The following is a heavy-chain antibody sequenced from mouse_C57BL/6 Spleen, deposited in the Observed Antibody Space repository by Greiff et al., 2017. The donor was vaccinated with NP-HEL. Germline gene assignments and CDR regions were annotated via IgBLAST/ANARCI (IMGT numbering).Heavy chain of an antibody. J-gene: IGHJ4*01. CDR1: GFTFSDYY. V-gene: IGHV5-16*01. D-gene: IGHD2-12*01. CDR2: INYDGSST. CDR3: ARDRYDGDYAMDY. Sequence: EVNVVESEGGLVQPGSSMKLSCTASGFTFSDYYMAWVRQVPEKGLEWVANINYDGSSTYYLDSLKSRFIIARDNAKNILYLQMSSLKSEDTATYYCARDRYDGDYAMDYWGQGTSVTVSS.